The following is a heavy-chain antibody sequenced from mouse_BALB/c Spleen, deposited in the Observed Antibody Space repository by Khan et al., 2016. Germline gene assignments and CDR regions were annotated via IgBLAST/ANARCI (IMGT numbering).Heavy chain of an antibody. CDR3: ARCHRYDEAMDY. J-gene: IGHJ4*01. Sequence: QLEESGPGLVKPSQSLSLTCTVTGYSITSDYAWNWIRQFPGNKLEWMGYISYSGSTSYNPSLKSRISITRDTSKNQFFLQLNSVTTEDTATYYCARCHRYDEAMDYWGQGTSVTVSS. CDR1: GYSITSDYA. V-gene: IGHV3-2*02. D-gene: IGHD2-14*01. CDR2: ISYSGST.